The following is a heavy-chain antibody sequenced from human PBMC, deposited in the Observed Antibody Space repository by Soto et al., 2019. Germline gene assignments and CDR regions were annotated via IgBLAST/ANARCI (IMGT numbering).Heavy chain of an antibody. D-gene: IGHD3-3*01. CDR2: IYYSGST. V-gene: IGHV4-59*01. CDR1: GGSISSYY. Sequence: SETLSLTCTVSGGSISSYYWSWIRQPPGKGLEWIGYIYYSGSTNYNPSLKSRVTISVDTSKNQFSLKLSSVTAADTAVYYCARSPGELRFLEWLMAFDPWGQGTLVT. CDR3: ARSPGELRFLEWLMAFDP. J-gene: IGHJ5*02.